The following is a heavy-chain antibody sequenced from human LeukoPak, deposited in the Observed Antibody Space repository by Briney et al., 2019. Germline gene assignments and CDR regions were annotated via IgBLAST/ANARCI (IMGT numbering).Heavy chain of an antibody. CDR2: IIPIFGTA. D-gene: IGHD2-2*01. J-gene: IGHJ5*02. Sequence: WVKVSCKASGGTLSDYSISWVRQAPGQGLEWMGGIIPIFGTANYAQKFQGRVTMTTDESTSTAYMELSSLRSEDTAVYFCARTKRYCSSTSCSGENWFDPWGQGTLVTVSS. V-gene: IGHV1-69*05. CDR3: ARTKRYCSSTSCSGENWFDP. CDR1: GGTLSDYS.